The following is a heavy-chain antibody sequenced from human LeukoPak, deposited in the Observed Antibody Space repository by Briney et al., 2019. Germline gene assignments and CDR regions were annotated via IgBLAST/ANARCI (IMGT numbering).Heavy chain of an antibody. J-gene: IGHJ5*02. CDR3: ARADLWNWFDP. V-gene: IGHV1-2*02. CDR2: INPNSGGT. CDR1: GYTFTDYY. Sequence: ASVKVSCKASGYTFTDYYIHWVRQAPGQGLEWMGWINPNSGGTNYAQKFQGRVTMTRDTSISTAYMELSRLRSDDTAVYYCARADLWNWFDPWGQGTLVTVSS. D-gene: IGHD3-3*01.